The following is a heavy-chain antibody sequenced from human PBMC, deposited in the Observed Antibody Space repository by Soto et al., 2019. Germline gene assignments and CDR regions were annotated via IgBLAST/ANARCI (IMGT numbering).Heavy chain of an antibody. CDR1: GGTFSRYA. V-gene: IGHV1-69*13. CDR3: ARQFGYDRSGYYYAY. J-gene: IGHJ4*02. D-gene: IGHD3-22*01. Sequence: SVKVSCKASGGTFSRYAISWVRQAPGQGLEWMGGIIPMFGTANYAQKFQDRVTITADESTSTAYMELSGLRSEDTAVYYCARQFGYDRSGYYYAYWGQGTLVTVSS. CDR2: IIPMFGTA.